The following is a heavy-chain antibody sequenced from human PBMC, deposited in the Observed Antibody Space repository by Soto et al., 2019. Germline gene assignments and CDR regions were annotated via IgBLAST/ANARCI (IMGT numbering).Heavy chain of an antibody. J-gene: IGHJ4*02. D-gene: IGHD3-10*01. CDR1: GGSISSGGYY. CDR2: IYYSGST. V-gene: IGHV4-31*03. CDR3: ARFTMVRGVSLVGFVY. Sequence: SETLSLTCTVSGGSISSGGYYWSWIRQHPGKGLEWIGYIYYSGSTYYNPSLKSRVTISVDTSKNQFSLKLSSVTAADTAVYYCARFTMVRGVSLVGFVYWGQGTLVTVSS.